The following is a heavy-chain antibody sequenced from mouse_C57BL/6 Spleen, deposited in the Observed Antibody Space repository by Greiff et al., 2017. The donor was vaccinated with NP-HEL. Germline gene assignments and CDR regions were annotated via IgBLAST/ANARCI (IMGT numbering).Heavy chain of an antibody. CDR2: ISSGSSTI. J-gene: IGHJ2*01. V-gene: IGHV5-17*01. CDR3: ARTYYGNYLYYFDY. Sequence: EVQRVESGGGLVKPGGSLKLSCAASGFTFSDYGMHWVRQAPEKGLEWVAYISSGSSTIYYADTVKGRFTISRDNAKNTLFLQMTSLRSEDTAMYYCARTYYGNYLYYFDYWGQGTTLTVSS. CDR1: GFTFSDYG. D-gene: IGHD2-10*01.